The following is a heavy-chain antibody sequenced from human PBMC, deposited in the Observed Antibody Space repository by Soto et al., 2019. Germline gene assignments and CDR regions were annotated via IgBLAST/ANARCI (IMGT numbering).Heavy chain of an antibody. J-gene: IGHJ4*02. CDR1: GFTFSSYS. CDR2: ISSSSSYI. CDR3: ASSMVRGINDY. D-gene: IGHD3-10*01. V-gene: IGHV3-21*01. Sequence: EVQLVESGGGLVKPGGSLRLSCAASGFTFSSYSMNWVRQAPGKGLEWVSSISSSSSYIYYADSVKGRFTISRDNAKNSQYLQMNSLRGEDTAVYYCASSMVRGINDYWGQGTRVTVSS.